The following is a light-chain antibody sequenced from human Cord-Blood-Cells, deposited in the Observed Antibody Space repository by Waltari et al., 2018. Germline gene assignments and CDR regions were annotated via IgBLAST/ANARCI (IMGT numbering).Light chain of an antibody. V-gene: IGKV4-1*01. CDR2: WAS. CDR1: QSVLYSSNNKNY. Sequence: DIVMTQSPDSLAVSLGERATINCKSSQSVLYSSNNKNYLAWYQQKPGQPPKLLIYWASTRESGVPDRVSGSGSGTDFTRTISSLQAEDVAVYYCQQYYSTPYTFGQGTKLEIK. CDR3: QQYYSTPYT. J-gene: IGKJ2*01.